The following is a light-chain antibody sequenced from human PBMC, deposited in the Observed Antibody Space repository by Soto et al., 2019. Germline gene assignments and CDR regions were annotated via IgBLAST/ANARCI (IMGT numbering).Light chain of an antibody. Sequence: IQMTQSPSTLSASVGDRVTITCRASQSISGWLAWYQQKPGKAPKFLIYDVSNLESGVPLRFSGSGSGTEFTLTISSLQPDDFATYYCQQYNSYSWTVGQGTKVDIK. V-gene: IGKV1-5*01. J-gene: IGKJ1*01. CDR2: DVS. CDR1: QSISGW. CDR3: QQYNSYSWT.